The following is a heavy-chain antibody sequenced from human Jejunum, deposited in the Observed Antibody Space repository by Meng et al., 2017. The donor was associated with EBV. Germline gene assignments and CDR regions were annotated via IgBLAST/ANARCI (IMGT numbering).Heavy chain of an antibody. CDR3: AKSLFGGNTV. Sequence: VESGGGLVPPGGSLGLSCGASGFSFSYYGMGWVRQAPGKGLECVPGISGNSITTSYADSVKGRFTISRDNSKNTVFLQMNSLRAEDTAIYYCAKSLFGGNTVWGQGTLVTVSS. CDR1: GFSFSYYG. J-gene: IGHJ4*02. D-gene: IGHD4-23*01. CDR2: ISGNSITT. V-gene: IGHV3-23*04.